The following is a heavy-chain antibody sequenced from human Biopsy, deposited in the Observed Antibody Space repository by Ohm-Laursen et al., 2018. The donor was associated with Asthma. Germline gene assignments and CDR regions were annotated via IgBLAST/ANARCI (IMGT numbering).Heavy chain of an antibody. CDR1: GFTVSRDH. CDR3: VRGDSSGWSHYYFDY. J-gene: IGHJ4*02. Sequence: SLRLSCSASGFTVSRDHMFWVRQAPGKGLEWVSVIYSGGTSDTADSVRGRFTSSRDFYKNTLYLQMDSLRAEDTAVYYCVRGDSSGWSHYYFDYWGQGTLVTVSS. CDR2: IYSGGTS. D-gene: IGHD6-19*01. V-gene: IGHV3-53*01.